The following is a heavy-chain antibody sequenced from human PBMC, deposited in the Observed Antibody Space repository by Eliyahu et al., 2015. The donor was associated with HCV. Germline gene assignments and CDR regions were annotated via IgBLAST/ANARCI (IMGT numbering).Heavy chain of an antibody. CDR2: FFACHK. J-gene: IGHJ6*03. Sequence: QVTLKESGPVLVKPTETLTLTCIVSGFTLNNRLGVSWIRQPPGKALVVAFAHFFACHKITYSTSLKSSLTISSDTSKRQVVLTLTNLDPVDTGTYYCARVSTELLLWDWWYYLDVWGKGTTVTVSS. CDR3: ARVSTELLLWDWWYYLDV. D-gene: IGHD2-15*01. CDR1: GFTLNNRLG. V-gene: IGHV2-26*01.